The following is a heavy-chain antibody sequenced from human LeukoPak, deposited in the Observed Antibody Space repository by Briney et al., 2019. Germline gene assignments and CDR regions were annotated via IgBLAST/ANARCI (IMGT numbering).Heavy chain of an antibody. Sequence: ASVKVSCKASGYTFTSYDINWVRQATGQGLEWMGWMNPNSGNTGYAQKFQGRVTITRNTSISTAYMELSSLRSEDTAVYYCARAIQASYYYDSSGYYYPWGQGTLVTVSS. V-gene: IGHV1-8*03. CDR1: GYTFTSYD. CDR2: MNPNSGNT. D-gene: IGHD3-22*01. J-gene: IGHJ5*02. CDR3: ARAIQASYYYDSSGYYYP.